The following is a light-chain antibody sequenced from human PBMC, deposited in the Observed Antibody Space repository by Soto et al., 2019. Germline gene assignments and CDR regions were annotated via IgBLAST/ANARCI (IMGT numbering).Light chain of an antibody. CDR2: WAS. Sequence: DIVMTQSPDSLAVSLGERATINCKSGQSVLYSSNNRSYLAWYQQKAGQPPKLLIYWASARESGVPDRFSGSGSGTDFTLTISSLRAEDVAVYYCQQYYSTPHTFGQGTKLEIK. J-gene: IGKJ2*01. V-gene: IGKV4-1*01. CDR3: QQYYSTPHT. CDR1: QSVLYSSNNRSY.